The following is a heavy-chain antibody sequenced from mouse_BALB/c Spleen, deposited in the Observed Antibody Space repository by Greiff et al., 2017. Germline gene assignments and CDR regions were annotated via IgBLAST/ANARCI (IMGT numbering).Heavy chain of an antibody. CDR1: GYSFTGYY. CDR2: ISCYNGAT. D-gene: IGHD1-1*01. V-gene: IGHV1S34*01. Sequence: LVKTGASVKISCKASGYSFTGYYMHWVKQSHGKSLEWIGYISCYNGATSYNQKFKGKATFTVDTSSSTAYMQFNSLTSEDSAVYYCASGYYGSEGFAYWGQGTLVTVSA. CDR3: ASGYYGSEGFAY. J-gene: IGHJ3*01.